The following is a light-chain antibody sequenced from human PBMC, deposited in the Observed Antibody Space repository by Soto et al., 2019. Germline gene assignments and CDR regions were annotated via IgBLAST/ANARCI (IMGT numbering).Light chain of an antibody. J-gene: IGKJ1*01. CDR3: QQYGSSSWT. CDR2: GTS. V-gene: IGKV3-20*01. Sequence: EIVLTQSPGTLSLSPGERATLSCRASQSVSSSYLAWYQQKPGQAPRLLIYGTSSRATAIPDRFSGSGSGKDFTLTISRLGPEDFEVYYCQQYGSSSWTFGQGTKVEIK. CDR1: QSVSSSY.